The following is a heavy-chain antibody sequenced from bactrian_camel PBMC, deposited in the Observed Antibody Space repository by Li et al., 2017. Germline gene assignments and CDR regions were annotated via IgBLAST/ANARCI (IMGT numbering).Heavy chain of an antibody. CDR1: GFTFSSYD. V-gene: IGHV3S10*01. D-gene: IGHD1*01. J-gene: IGHJ4*01. CDR3: AAGGTWSGRHCIFQTGSY. Sequence: VQLVESGGGLVQPGGSLRLSCAASGFTFSSYDMAWVRQAPGNGLEWVSAIYAGDRAYYADSVKGRFTISQDDAENTLYLQMDSLNSEDTAMYYCAAGGTWSGRHCIFQTGSYWGQGTQVTVS. CDR2: IYAGDRA.